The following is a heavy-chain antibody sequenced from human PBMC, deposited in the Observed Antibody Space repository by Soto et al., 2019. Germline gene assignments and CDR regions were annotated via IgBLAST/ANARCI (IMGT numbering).Heavy chain of an antibody. CDR2: ISAYNGNT. D-gene: IGHD3-22*01. CDR3: ARGGAYYYDSSGYYWEYYFDY. CDR1: GYTFTSYG. Sequence: QVQLVQSGAEVKKPGASVKVSCKASGYTFTSYGISWVRQAPGQGLEWMGWISAYNGNTNYAQKLQGRVTMTTDTSTSTACMQLRSLRSDDKAVYYCARGGAYYYDSSGYYWEYYFDYWGQGTLVTVSS. V-gene: IGHV1-18*01. J-gene: IGHJ4*02.